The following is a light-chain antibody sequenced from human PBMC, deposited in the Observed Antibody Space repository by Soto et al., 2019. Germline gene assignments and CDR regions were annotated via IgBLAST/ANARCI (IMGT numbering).Light chain of an antibody. Sequence: QSVLTQSPSASASLGASVKLTCTLSSGHSSYAIAWHQQQPEKGPRYLMKLNSDGSHSKGDGIPDRFSGSSSGAERHLTISSLQSEDEADYYCQTWGAGIVLFGGGTQLTVL. CDR3: QTWGAGIVL. J-gene: IGLJ2*01. CDR1: SGHSSYA. V-gene: IGLV4-69*01. CDR2: LNSDGSH.